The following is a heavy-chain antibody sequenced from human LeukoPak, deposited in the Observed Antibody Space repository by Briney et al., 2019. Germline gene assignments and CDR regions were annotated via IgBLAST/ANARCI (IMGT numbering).Heavy chain of an antibody. CDR2: ISSDGRDK. CDR1: GFTLSTYA. CDR3: ARDLYDILTGSDYYYGMDV. V-gene: IGHV3-30*04. J-gene: IGHJ6*02. D-gene: IGHD3-9*01. Sequence: GGSLRLSCAAAGFTLSTYAMHWVRQAPGKGLEWVAVISSDGRDKKYTDSVKGRFTISRDNAKNSQYLQMNSLRAEDTAVYYCARDLYDILTGSDYYYGMDVWGQGTTVTVSS.